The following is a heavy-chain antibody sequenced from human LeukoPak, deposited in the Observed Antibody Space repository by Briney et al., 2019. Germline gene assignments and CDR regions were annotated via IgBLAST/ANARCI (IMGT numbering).Heavy chain of an antibody. CDR3: ARHHDGGPKLRLDF. V-gene: IGHV4-59*08. D-gene: IGHD2-15*01. J-gene: IGHJ4*02. Sequence: SSETLSLTCRVSGASVSNYYWSWIRQSPGKGLEWIRSFLYSGSTNYTPSLNSRVTTSIDTSMNQLSLTLVSVTAADTAVYFCARHHDGGPKLRLDFWGLGVLVTVSS. CDR2: FLYSGST. CDR1: GASVSNYY.